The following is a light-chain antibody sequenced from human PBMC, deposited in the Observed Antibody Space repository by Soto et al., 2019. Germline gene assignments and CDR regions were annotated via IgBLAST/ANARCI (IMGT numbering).Light chain of an antibody. V-gene: IGKV1-6*01. J-gene: IGKJ1*01. CDR2: AAS. CDR3: LQDHDDSWT. CDR1: QGISFD. Sequence: AIQMTQSPSSLSTSVGDRVTITCRASQGISFDVAWYQQKPGKAPTLLIYAASNLQSGVPSRFRGSRSGTEFTLTVSSLQPEDFATYYCLQDHDDSWTFGQGTKVDIK.